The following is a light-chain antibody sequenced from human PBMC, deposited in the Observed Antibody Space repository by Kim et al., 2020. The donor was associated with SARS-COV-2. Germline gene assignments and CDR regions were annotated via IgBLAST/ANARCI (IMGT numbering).Light chain of an antibody. CDR2: KDS. J-gene: IGLJ2*01. CDR1: ALPKQY. CDR3: QSVDSSGTREV. Sequence: SYELTQPPSVSVSPGQTARITCSGDALPKQYAYWYQQKPGQAPVLVIYKDSERPSGIPERFSGSSSGTTVTLTISGVQAEDEADYHCQSVDSSGTREVFGGGTQLTVL. V-gene: IGLV3-25*03.